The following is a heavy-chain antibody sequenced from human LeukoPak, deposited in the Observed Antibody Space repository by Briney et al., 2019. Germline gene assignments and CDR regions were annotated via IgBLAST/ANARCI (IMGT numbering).Heavy chain of an antibody. CDR3: ARGPGWSSTWYTYGDLYYYYYGMDV. Sequence: GGSLRLSCAASGFTFSSFWMSWLRQAPGKGREGVANIKQGGSEKYYVDSVKGRFTISRDNAKNSLYLKMNSLRAEDTAVYYWARGPGWSSTWYTYGDLYYYYYGMDVWGQGTTVTVSS. CDR2: IKQGGSEK. J-gene: IGHJ6*02. D-gene: IGHD6-13*01. V-gene: IGHV3-7*01. CDR1: GFTFSSFW.